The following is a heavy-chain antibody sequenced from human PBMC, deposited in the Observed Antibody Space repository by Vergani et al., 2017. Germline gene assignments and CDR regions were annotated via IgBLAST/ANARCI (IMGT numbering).Heavy chain of an antibody. Sequence: QVQLQESGPGLVKPSQTLSLTCSVSGDSISSGVYYWNWIRQHPGKGLEWIGYIYSTGSTHHNPSLRRRINMSVDTSKNQFSLKLNSVTAADTAMYYWARNGGYDEGDAFRIGYFDSWGQGILVTVSS. CDR1: GDSISSGVYY. CDR2: IYSTGST. V-gene: IGHV4-31*03. D-gene: IGHD2-21*01. J-gene: IGHJ4*02. CDR3: ARNGGYDEGDAFRIGYFDS.